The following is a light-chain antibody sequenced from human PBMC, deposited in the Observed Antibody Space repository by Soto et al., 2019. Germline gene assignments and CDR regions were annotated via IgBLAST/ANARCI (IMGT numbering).Light chain of an antibody. V-gene: IGKV3D-20*02. CDR1: QSVSSSY. CDR2: GAS. CDR3: QQRSNWPRT. Sequence: EIVLTQSPATLSLSPGERATLSCRASQSVSSSYLAWYQQKPGQAPRLLIYGASSRATGIPDRFSGSGSGTDFTLTISSLEPEDFAVYYCQQRSNWPRTFDQGTKVDIK. J-gene: IGKJ1*01.